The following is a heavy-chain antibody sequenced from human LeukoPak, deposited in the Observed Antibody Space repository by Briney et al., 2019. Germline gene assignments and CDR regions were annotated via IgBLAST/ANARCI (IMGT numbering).Heavy chain of an antibody. J-gene: IGHJ3*02. CDR3: ANRIPGHPAEDAFDI. V-gene: IGHV1-69*05. CDR2: IIPIFGTA. CDR1: GGTFSSYA. D-gene: IGHD2-15*01. Sequence: APVKVSCKASGGTFSSYAISWVRQAPGQGLEWMGRIIPIFGTANYAQKFQGRVTITTDESTSTAYMELSSLRSEDTAVYYCANRIPGHPAEDAFDIWGQGTMVTVSS.